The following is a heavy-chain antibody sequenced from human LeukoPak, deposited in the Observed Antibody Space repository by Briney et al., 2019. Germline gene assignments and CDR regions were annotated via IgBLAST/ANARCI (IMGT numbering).Heavy chain of an antibody. J-gene: IGHJ4*02. Sequence: PSETLSLTCTVSGGSISSGSYYWSWIRQPAGKGLEWIGRIYTSGSTNYNPSLKSRVTISVDTSKNQFSLKLSSVTAADTAVYHCARDLDGSGYYYVYWGQGTLATVSS. CDR3: ARDLDGSGYYYVY. V-gene: IGHV4-61*02. D-gene: IGHD3-22*01. CDR2: IYTSGST. CDR1: GGSISSGSYY.